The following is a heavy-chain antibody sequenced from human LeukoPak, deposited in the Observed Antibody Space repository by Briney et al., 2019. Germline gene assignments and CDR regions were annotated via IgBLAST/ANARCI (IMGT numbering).Heavy chain of an antibody. CDR3: ARGADDILTGYSFDY. Sequence: PGGSLRLSCAASGFTFSSYAMHWVRQAPGKGLEWVAVIPYDGSNKYYADSVKGRFTISRDNSKNTLYLQMNSLRAEDTAVYYCARGADDILTGYSFDYWGQGTLVTVS. CDR1: GFTFSSYA. CDR2: IPYDGSNK. D-gene: IGHD3-9*01. J-gene: IGHJ4*02. V-gene: IGHV3-30-3*01.